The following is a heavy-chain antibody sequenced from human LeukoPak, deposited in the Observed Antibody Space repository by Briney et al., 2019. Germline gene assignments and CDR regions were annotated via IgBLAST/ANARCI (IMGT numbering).Heavy chain of an antibody. CDR2: IKQDRNEK. V-gene: IGHV3-7*01. J-gene: IGHJ4*02. D-gene: IGHD6-13*01. CDR1: GFTVSSYW. CDR3: ARGNPRIAIFDY. Sequence: GEALRLACAASGFTVSSYWMGWVRQAPGKGLEWVDNIKQDRNEKYYVACVKGRFTISTDNAKNSLYLQMTSLRAEDKAVYYCARGNPRIAIFDYWGQGTLVTVSS.